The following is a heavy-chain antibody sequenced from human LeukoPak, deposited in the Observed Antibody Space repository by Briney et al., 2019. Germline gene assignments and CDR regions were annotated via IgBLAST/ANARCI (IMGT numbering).Heavy chain of an antibody. Sequence: GGSLRLSCAASGFTVSSNYMSWVRQAPGKGLEWVSVIYSGGSTYYADSVKGRFTISRDNAKNSLYLQMNSLRAEDTAVYYCARGPPVLEWLLGWFDPWGQGTLVTVSS. CDR3: ARGPPVLEWLLGWFDP. J-gene: IGHJ5*02. CDR2: IYSGGST. V-gene: IGHV3-66*01. D-gene: IGHD3-3*01. CDR1: GFTVSSNY.